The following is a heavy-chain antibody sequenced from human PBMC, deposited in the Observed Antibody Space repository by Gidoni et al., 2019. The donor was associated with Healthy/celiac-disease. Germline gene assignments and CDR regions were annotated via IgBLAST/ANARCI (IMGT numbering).Heavy chain of an antibody. CDR2: IDPSDSYT. Sequence: EVQLVQSGAEVKKPGESLRISCKGSGYSFTSYCISWVRQMPGKGLEWMGRIDPSDSYTNYSPSFQGHVTISADKSISTAYLQWSSLKASNTAMYYCARLPADPGPRNYYYGMDVWGQGTTVTVSS. V-gene: IGHV5-10-1*03. CDR3: ARLPADPGPRNYYYGMDV. CDR1: GYSFTSYC. J-gene: IGHJ6*02.